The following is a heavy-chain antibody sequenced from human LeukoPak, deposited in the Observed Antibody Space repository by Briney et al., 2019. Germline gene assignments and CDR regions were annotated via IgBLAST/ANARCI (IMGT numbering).Heavy chain of an antibody. Sequence: PSETLSLTCTVSGGSISSYYWSWIRQPPGKGLEWIGYIYYSGSTNYNPSLKSRVTISVDTSKNQFSLKLSSVTAADTAVYYCARLPRDPIAAAGHYYYGMDVWGQGTTVTVSS. J-gene: IGHJ6*02. D-gene: IGHD6-13*01. CDR1: GGSISSYY. CDR3: ARLPRDPIAAAGHYYYGMDV. CDR2: IYYSGST. V-gene: IGHV4-59*08.